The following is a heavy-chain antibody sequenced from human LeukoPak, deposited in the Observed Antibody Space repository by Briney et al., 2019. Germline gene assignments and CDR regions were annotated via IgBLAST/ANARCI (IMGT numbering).Heavy chain of an antibody. V-gene: IGHV3-30*02. J-gene: IGHJ3*02. CDR2: IRYDGSNK. CDR3: AKGGLTAMAPKGAFDI. Sequence: GGSLRLSCAASGFTFSSYGMPWVRQAPGKGLEWVAFIRYDGSNKYYADSVKGRFTISRDNSKNTLYLQMNSLRAEDTAVYYCAKGGLTAMAPKGAFDIWGQGTMVTVSS. D-gene: IGHD5-18*01. CDR1: GFTFSSYG.